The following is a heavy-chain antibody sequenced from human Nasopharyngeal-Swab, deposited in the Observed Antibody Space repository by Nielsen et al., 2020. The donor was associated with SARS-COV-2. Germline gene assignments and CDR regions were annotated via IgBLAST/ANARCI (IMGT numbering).Heavy chain of an antibody. Sequence: GGSLRLSCAASGFTFSSYAMSWVRQAPGKGLEGVSAISGSGGSTYYADSVKGRFTISRDNSKNTLYLQMNSLRAEDTAVYYCANTTGGWLPPSVPTYFDYWGQGTLVTVSS. CDR1: GFTFSSYA. V-gene: IGHV3-23*01. CDR2: ISGSGGST. CDR3: ANTTGGWLPPSVPTYFDY. J-gene: IGHJ4*02. D-gene: IGHD6-19*01.